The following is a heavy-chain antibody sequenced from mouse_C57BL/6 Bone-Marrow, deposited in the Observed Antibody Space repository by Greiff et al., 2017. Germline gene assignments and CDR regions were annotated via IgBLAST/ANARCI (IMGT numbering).Heavy chain of an antibody. D-gene: IGHD1-1*01. J-gene: IGHJ3*01. V-gene: IGHV3-6*01. CDR3: ARDNYCSSYAWFAY. CDR2: ISYDGSN. Sequence: EVKLMESGPGLVKPSQSLSLTCSVTGYSITSGYYWNWIRQFPGNKLEWMGYISYDGSNNYNPSLKNRISITRDTSKNQFFLKLNSVTTEDTATYYCARDNYCSSYAWFAYWGQGTLVTVSA. CDR1: GYSITSGYY.